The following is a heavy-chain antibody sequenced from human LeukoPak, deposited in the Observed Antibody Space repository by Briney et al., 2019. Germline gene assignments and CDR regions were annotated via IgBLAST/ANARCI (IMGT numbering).Heavy chain of an antibody. V-gene: IGHV3-30*03. J-gene: IGHJ5*02. Sequence: GGSLRLSCAASGFTFSSYVMHWVRQAPGKGLEWVAVISYDGSNKYYADSVKGRFTISRDNSKNTLYLQMNSLRAEDTAVYYCARVLSLPIAAAGIYNWFDPWGQGTLVTVSS. CDR1: GFTFSSYV. D-gene: IGHD6-13*01. CDR3: ARVLSLPIAAAGIYNWFDP. CDR2: ISYDGSNK.